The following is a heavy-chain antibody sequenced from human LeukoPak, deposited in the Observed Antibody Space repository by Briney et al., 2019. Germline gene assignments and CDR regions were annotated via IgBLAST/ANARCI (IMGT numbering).Heavy chain of an antibody. D-gene: IGHD2/OR15-2a*01. CDR3: AVLRVTAFDI. J-gene: IGHJ3*02. Sequence: NPSETLSLTCAVSGGSVTTYHWTWIRQPPGKGLEWIGSIYYSGSTYYNPSLKSRVTISVDTSKNQFSLKLSSVTAADTAVYYCAVLRVTAFDIWGQGTMVTVSS. V-gene: IGHV4-59*05. CDR2: IYYSGST. CDR1: GGSVTTYH.